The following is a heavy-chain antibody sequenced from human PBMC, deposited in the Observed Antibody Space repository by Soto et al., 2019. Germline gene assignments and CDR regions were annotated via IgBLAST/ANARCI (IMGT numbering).Heavy chain of an antibody. D-gene: IGHD2-15*01. J-gene: IGHJ4*02. V-gene: IGHV3-33*01. Sequence: QVQLVESGGGVVQPGRSLRLSCAASGFTFSSYGMHWVRQAPGKGLEWVAVIWYDGSNKYYADSVKGRFTISRDNSKNTLYLQMNSLRAEDTAVYYCARDGGGYGRYYFDYWGQGTLVTVSS. CDR1: GFTFSSYG. CDR3: ARDGGGYGRYYFDY. CDR2: IWYDGSNK.